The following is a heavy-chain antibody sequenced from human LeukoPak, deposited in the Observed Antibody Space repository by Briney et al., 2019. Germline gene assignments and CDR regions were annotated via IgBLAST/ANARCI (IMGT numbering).Heavy chain of an antibody. CDR2: ISAGNGNT. Sequence: ASVKVSCKASGYTFTSYGISWVRQAPGQGLEWMGWISAGNGNTKYSQKFQGRVTITRDTSASTAYMELSSLRSDDTAVYYCAREAMVRGVIPGYWGQGTLVTVSS. CDR1: GYTFTSYG. D-gene: IGHD3-10*01. CDR3: AREAMVRGVIPGY. V-gene: IGHV1-18*01. J-gene: IGHJ4*02.